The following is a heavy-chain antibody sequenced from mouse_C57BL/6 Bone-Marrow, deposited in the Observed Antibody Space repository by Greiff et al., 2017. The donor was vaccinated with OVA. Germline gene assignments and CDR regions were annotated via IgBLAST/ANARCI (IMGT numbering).Heavy chain of an antibody. V-gene: IGHV8-12*01. D-gene: IGHD2-4*01. Sequence: QVQLKESGPGILQSSQTLSLTCSFSGFSLSTYGMGVSWLRQPSGMGLEWLAHIYWDDDKRYNPSLKSRLTISKDTSRNQVFLKITCVDTADTATYYCARREWDYDGYYFDDWGQGTTLTVSS. CDR3: ARREWDYDGYYFDD. CDR1: GFSLSTYGMG. J-gene: IGHJ2*01. CDR2: IYWDDDK.